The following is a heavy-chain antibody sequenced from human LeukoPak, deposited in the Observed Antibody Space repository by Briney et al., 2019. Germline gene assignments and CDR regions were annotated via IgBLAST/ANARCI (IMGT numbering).Heavy chain of an antibody. D-gene: IGHD2-15*01. V-gene: IGHV3-53*04. CDR2: IYSGGST. CDR3: ARHTLVAASSFDY. CDR1: GFTVSSNY. J-gene: IGHJ4*02. Sequence: GGSLRLSCAASGFTVSSNYMSWVRQAPGKGLEWVSVIYSGGSTYYADSVKGRFTISRHNSKNTLYLQMNSLRADDTAVYYCARHTLVAASSFDYWGQGTLVTVSS.